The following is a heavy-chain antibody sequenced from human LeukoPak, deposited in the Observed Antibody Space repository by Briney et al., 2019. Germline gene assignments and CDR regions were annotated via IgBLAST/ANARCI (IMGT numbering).Heavy chain of an antibody. V-gene: IGHV3-23*01. CDR3: ARDEAQRAFDY. CDR2: IDGGGTNT. CDR1: GFTFKRYH. J-gene: IGHJ4*02. Sequence: TGGSLRLSCAASGFTFKRYHMSWVRQAPGKGLDWVSSIDGGGTNTYYADSVKGRFTISRDNSKNTLYLQMNSLRAEDTAVYYCARDEAQRAFDYWGQGTLVTVSS.